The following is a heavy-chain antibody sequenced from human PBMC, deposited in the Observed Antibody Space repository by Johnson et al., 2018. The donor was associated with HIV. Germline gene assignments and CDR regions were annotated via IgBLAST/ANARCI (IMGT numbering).Heavy chain of an antibody. Sequence: QVQLVESGGGLVKPGGSLIVSCEASGLTFSDYYMSWIRQAPGKGLEWVSYISSSGSSRYYADSVKGRFTISRDNSKNTLYLQMNSLRAEDTAVYYCARERSYSSSWYGDAFDIWGQGTMVTVSS. D-gene: IGHD6-13*01. CDR2: ISSSGSSR. J-gene: IGHJ3*02. CDR1: GLTFSDYY. V-gene: IGHV3-11*04. CDR3: ARERSYSSSWYGDAFDI.